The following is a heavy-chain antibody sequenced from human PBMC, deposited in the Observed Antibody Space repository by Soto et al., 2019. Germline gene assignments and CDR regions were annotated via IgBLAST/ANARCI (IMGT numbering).Heavy chain of an antibody. CDR1: VGTFSSHS. J-gene: IGHJ4*02. CDR3: AREVGYGDFSAALLD. V-gene: IGHV1-69*01. Sequence: VQLMQSEAEVKKPGSAVKVSCKASVGTFSSHSINWMRQYPGQVLEWMGGVISLFGTANYAHNFKGRVTITADQATSTAYMELNSLRSDDTAVYYCAREVGYGDFSAALLDWGQGTLVTVSS. D-gene: IGHD4-17*01. CDR2: VISLFGTA.